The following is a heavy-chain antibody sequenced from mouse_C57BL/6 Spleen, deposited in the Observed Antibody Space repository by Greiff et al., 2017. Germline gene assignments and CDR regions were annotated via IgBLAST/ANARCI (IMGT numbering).Heavy chain of an antibody. V-gene: IGHV5-16*01. CDR2: INYDGSST. CDR3: ARARENTTVGAMDY. CDR1: GFTFSDYY. J-gene: IGHJ4*01. D-gene: IGHD1-1*01. Sequence: EVKLVESEGGLVQPGSSMKLSCTASGFTFSDYYMAWVRQVPEKGLEWVANINYDGSSTYYLDSLKSRFIISRDNAKNILYLQMSSLKSEDTATYYCARARENTTVGAMDYWGQGTSVTVSS.